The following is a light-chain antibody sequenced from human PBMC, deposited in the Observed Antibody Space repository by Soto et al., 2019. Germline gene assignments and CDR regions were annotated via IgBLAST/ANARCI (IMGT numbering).Light chain of an antibody. V-gene: IGKV1-5*03. CDR3: QQYYSYLYT. CDR2: KAS. CDR1: QSISSW. J-gene: IGKJ2*01. Sequence: DIQMTQSPSTRSASVGDRVTITCRASQSISSWLAWYQQKPGKAPNLLIYKASSLESGLPSRFSGSGSGTEFTLTTSSLQPDDFATYYCQQYYSYLYTLRQATKVDI.